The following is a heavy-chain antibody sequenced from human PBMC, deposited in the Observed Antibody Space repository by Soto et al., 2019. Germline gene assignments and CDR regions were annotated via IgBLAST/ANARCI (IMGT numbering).Heavy chain of an antibody. J-gene: IGHJ3*02. CDR3: ARAQTPDDAFDI. CDR1: GFIVSSNY. Sequence: GGSLRVSCAASGFIVSSNYMSWVRQAPGKGLEWVSVIYSGGSTYYADSVKGRFTISRDNSKNTLYLQMNSLRAEDTAVYYCARAQTPDDAFDIWGQGTMVTVSS. CDR2: IYSGGST. V-gene: IGHV3-66*01.